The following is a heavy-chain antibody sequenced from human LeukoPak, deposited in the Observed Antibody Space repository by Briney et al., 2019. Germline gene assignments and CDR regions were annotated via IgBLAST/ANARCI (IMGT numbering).Heavy chain of an antibody. Sequence: PSETLSLTCAVPGRSFSSGTHYGSWIRQPAGKGLQWIGRIYTSGSTNYNPSLQRRVTISVDTSQNQFSLKLSSVTAADTAVYYCARDGDLSLVRGSTSEGWFDPWGQGTLVTVSS. CDR3: ARDGDLSLVRGSTSEGWFDP. CDR2: IYTSGST. V-gene: IGHV4-61*02. D-gene: IGHD2-2*01. J-gene: IGHJ5*02. CDR1: GRSFSSGTHY.